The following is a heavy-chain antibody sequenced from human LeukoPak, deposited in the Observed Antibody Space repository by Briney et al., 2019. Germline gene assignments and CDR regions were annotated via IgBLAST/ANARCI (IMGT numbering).Heavy chain of an antibody. V-gene: IGHV1-24*01. J-gene: IGHJ3*02. Sequence: ASVEVSCKVSGYTLTELSMHWVRQAPGKGLEWMGGFDPEDGETIYAQKFQGRVTMTEDTSTDTAYMELSSLRSEDTAVYYCATEGSYYDFWSGHDAFDIWGQGTMVTVSS. D-gene: IGHD3-3*01. CDR3: ATEGSYYDFWSGHDAFDI. CDR1: GYTLTELS. CDR2: FDPEDGET.